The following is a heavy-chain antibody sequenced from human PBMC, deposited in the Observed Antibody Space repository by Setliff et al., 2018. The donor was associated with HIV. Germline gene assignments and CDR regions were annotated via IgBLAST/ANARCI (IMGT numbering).Heavy chain of an antibody. CDR2: VYYSGIT. J-gene: IGHJ5*02. CDR1: GDLIRSSYYY. D-gene: IGHD3-10*01. Sequence: PSETLSLTCDVSGDLIRSSYYYWAWIRQSPGRGLEWIGSVYYSGITHYNPSLKSRATISVDTSVNHFSLNLTSVTAADTAVYYCARRAGNWGLNWFDPWGQGTQVTVSS. V-gene: IGHV4-39*07. CDR3: ARRAGNWGLNWFDP.